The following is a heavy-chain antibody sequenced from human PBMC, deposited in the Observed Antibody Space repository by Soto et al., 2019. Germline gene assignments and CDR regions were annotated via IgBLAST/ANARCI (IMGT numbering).Heavy chain of an antibody. D-gene: IGHD2-15*01. CDR1: GFTFSSYA. V-gene: IGHV3-23*01. J-gene: IGHJ5*02. CDR2: ISGSGGST. Sequence: GGSLRLSCAASGFTFSSYAMSWVRQAPGKWLEWVSAISGSGGSTYYADSVKGRFTISRDNSKNTLYLQMNSLRAEDTAVYYCAKDVYCSGGSCSRGRYNWFDPWGQGPLVNVSS. CDR3: AKDVYCSGGSCSRGRYNWFDP.